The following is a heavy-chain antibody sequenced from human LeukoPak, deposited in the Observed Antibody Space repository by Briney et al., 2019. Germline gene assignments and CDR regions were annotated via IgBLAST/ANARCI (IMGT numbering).Heavy chain of an antibody. CDR1: GFTVSSNY. CDR3: ARAWSGYSSGWYGVY. V-gene: IGHV3-66*02. J-gene: IGHJ4*02. D-gene: IGHD6-19*01. CDR2: IYSGGST. Sequence: GGSLRLSCAASGFTVSSNYMSWVRQAPGKGLEWDSVIYSGGSTYYADSVKGRFTISRDNSKNTLYLQMNSLRAEDTAVYYCARAWSGYSSGWYGVYWGQGTLVTVSS.